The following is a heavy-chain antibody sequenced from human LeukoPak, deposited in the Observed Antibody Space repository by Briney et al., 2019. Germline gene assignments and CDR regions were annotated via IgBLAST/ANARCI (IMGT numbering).Heavy chain of an antibody. D-gene: IGHD3-22*01. CDR1: GGTFSSYA. CDR3: ARDGLYYYDSSGYRD. CDR2: IIPILGIA. V-gene: IGHV1-69*04. J-gene: IGHJ4*02. Sequence: GASVKVSCKASGGTFSSYAISWVRQAPGQGLEWMGRIIPILGIANYAQKFQGRVTITADKSTSTAYMELSSLRSEDTAVYYCARDGLYYYDSSGYRDWGQGTLVTVSS.